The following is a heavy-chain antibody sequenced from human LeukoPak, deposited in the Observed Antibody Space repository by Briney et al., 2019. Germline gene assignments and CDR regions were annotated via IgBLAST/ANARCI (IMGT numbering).Heavy chain of an antibody. CDR2: ISSSSSTI. Sequence: GGSLRLSCAASGFTFSSYSMNWVRQAPGKGLEWVSYISSSSSTIYYADSVKGRFTISRDNAKNSLYLQMNSLRAEDTAVYYCARGLYCSSTSCYNAWGQGTLVTVSS. V-gene: IGHV3-48*04. D-gene: IGHD2-2*02. CDR1: GFTFSSYS. CDR3: ARGLYCSSTSCYNA. J-gene: IGHJ5*02.